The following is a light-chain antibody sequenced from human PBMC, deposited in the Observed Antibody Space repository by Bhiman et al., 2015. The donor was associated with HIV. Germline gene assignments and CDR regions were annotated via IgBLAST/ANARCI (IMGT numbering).Light chain of an antibody. CDR3: GTWDNSLSIWV. CDR1: SSNIGNNY. V-gene: IGLV1-51*01. J-gene: IGLJ3*02. Sequence: QSVLTQPPSVSAAPGQKVIISCSGSSSNIGNNYVSWYQQLPGTAPKVLIYDNNKRFSGIPDRFSGSKSGTSATLGITGLQTGDEADYWCGTWDNSLSIWVFGGGTKLTVL. CDR2: DNN.